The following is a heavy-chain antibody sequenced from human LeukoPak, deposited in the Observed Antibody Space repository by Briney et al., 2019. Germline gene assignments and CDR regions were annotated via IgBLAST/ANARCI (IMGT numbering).Heavy chain of an antibody. Sequence: PGGSLRLSCAASGFTFDDYGMSWVRQAPGKGLEWVAFVRYDGNDKYYADSVKGRFTISRDNSKNTVYLQMNSLRAEDTAVYYCAKAGSGWYAPYWGQGTLVTVSS. D-gene: IGHD6-19*01. CDR3: AKAGSGWYAPY. J-gene: IGHJ4*02. V-gene: IGHV3-30*02. CDR1: GFTFDDYG. CDR2: VRYDGNDK.